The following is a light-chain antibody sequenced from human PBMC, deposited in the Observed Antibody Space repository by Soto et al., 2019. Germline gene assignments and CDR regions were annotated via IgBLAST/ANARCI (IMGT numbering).Light chain of an antibody. CDR1: QSIRSW. J-gene: IGKJ2*01. CDR3: QQYSTYPYT. Sequence: DIQMTQSPSTLSASVGDRVTITCRASQSIRSWLAWYQQKPGKAPNLLIYKASSLESGVPSRFSGSGSGTEFTLTISGLQPDDFATYYCQQYSTYPYTFGQGTKLEIK. CDR2: KAS. V-gene: IGKV1-5*03.